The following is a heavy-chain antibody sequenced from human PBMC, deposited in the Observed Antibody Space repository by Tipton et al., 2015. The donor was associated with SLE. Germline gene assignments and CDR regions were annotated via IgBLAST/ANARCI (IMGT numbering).Heavy chain of an antibody. CDR1: GGSISSSSYY. D-gene: IGHD4-23*01. CDR2: IYYSGST. J-gene: IGHJ3*02. Sequence: LRLSCTVSGGSISSSSYYWGWIRQPPGKGLEWIGSIYYSGSTYYNPSLKSRVTISVDTSKNQFSLKLSSVTAADTALYYCARYTVEDAFDIWGQGTMVTVSS. CDR3: ARYTVEDAFDI. V-gene: IGHV4-39*07.